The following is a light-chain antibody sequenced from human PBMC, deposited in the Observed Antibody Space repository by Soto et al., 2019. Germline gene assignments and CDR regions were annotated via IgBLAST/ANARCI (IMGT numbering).Light chain of an antibody. CDR2: ATS. CDR3: QHFGYPQWT. Sequence: ELVLTQSPGTLSLSPGDSAALSCKASQIGSGNYLSWYQQKSGQAPRLLIYATSTRAPGIPDRFSGSGSATDFSLIISRLEPEDSAVYYCQHFGYPQWTFGRGTKGDI. V-gene: IGKV3-20*01. CDR1: QIGSGNY. J-gene: IGKJ1*01.